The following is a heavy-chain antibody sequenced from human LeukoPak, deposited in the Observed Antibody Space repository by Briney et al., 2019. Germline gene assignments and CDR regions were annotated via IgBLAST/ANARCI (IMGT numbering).Heavy chain of an antibody. Sequence: GGSLRLSCAASAFTFSSYAMSWVRRAPGKGLEWVSAISDSGVTTFYADSVKGRFTISRDNSKNTLYLQMNSLRAEDTAIYYCAKINGASCYNPLGYWGQGTLVTVSS. J-gene: IGHJ4*02. CDR2: ISDSGVTT. CDR3: AKINGASCYNPLGY. CDR1: AFTFSSYA. D-gene: IGHD2-2*02. V-gene: IGHV3-23*01.